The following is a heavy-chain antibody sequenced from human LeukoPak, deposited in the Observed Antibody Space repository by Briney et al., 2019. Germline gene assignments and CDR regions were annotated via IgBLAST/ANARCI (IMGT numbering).Heavy chain of an antibody. D-gene: IGHD2-2*02. J-gene: IGHJ4*02. CDR3: ARDMYRSSTSCYTYYFDY. V-gene: IGHV3-48*01. Sequence: GGSLRLSCAASGFTFSSYSMNWVRQAPGKGLEWVSYISSSSSTIYYADSVKGRFTISRDNAKNSLYLQMNSLRAEDTAAYYCARDMYRSSTSCYTYYFDYWGQGTLVTVSS. CDR2: ISSSSSTI. CDR1: GFTFSSYS.